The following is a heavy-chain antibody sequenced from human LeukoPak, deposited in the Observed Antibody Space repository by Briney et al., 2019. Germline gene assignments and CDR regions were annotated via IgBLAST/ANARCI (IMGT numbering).Heavy chain of an antibody. Sequence: PSETLSLTCTVSGGSISSGDYYWSWIRQPPGKGLEWIGYIYYSGSTYYNPSLKSRVTISVDTSKNQFSLKLSSVTAADTAVYYCARGLPTYYYDSSGYFDYWGQGTLVTVS. J-gene: IGHJ4*02. CDR2: IYYSGST. CDR1: GGSISSGDYY. CDR3: ARGLPTYYYDSSGYFDY. D-gene: IGHD3-22*01. V-gene: IGHV4-30-4*08.